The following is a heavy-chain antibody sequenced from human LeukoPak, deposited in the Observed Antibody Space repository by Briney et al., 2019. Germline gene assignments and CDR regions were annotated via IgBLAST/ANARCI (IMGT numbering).Heavy chain of an antibody. D-gene: IGHD6-13*01. CDR2: ISYDGSNK. V-gene: IGHV3-30*04. J-gene: IGHJ6*02. CDR3: ARAYIAAANYYYYGMDV. Sequence: PGRSLRLSCAASGFTFSSYAMHWVRQAPGKGLEWVAVISYDGSNKYYADSVKGRFTISRDNSKNTLYLQMNSLRAEDTAVYYCARAYIAAANYYYYGMDVWGQGTTVTVSS. CDR1: GFTFSSYA.